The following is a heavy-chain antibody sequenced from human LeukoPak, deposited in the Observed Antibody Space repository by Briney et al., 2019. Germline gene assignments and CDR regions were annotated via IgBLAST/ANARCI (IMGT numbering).Heavy chain of an antibody. V-gene: IGHV3-7*01. J-gene: IGHJ4*02. CDR1: GFTFSSHW. D-gene: IGHD3-16*02. CDR2: IKQDGSEK. Sequence: GGSLRLSCAASGFTFSSHWMSWVRQAPGKGLEWVANIKQDGSEKYYVDSVKGRFTISGDNAKNSLYLQMNSLRAEDTAVYYCARDSGYDYVWGSYRPSTLFDYWGQGTLVTVSS. CDR3: ARDSGYDYVWGSYRPSTLFDY.